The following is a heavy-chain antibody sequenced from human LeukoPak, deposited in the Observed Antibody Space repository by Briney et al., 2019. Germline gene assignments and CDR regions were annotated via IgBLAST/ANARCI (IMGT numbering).Heavy chain of an antibody. CDR3: ASRGSSWWDSRDY. CDR2: IYSGGST. CDR1: GFTVGSNY. J-gene: IGHJ4*02. Sequence: GGSLRLSCAASGFTVGSNYMSWVRQVPGKGLEWVSVIYSGGSTSYADSVKGRFTISRDNSKNTLSLQMNSLRAEDTAVYYCASRGSSWWDSRDYWGQGTLVTVSS. V-gene: IGHV3-53*01. D-gene: IGHD6-13*01.